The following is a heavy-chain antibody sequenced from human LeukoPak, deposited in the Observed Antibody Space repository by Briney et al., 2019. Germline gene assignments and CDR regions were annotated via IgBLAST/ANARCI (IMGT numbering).Heavy chain of an antibody. Sequence: GGSLILSCAASGFTFNSYEMIWVRQAPGKGLEWVSSISGSGRTIYIADSVKGRFNISRDSAKNSLYLHMNTLRVEDTALYYCARAGGSITMTHWGQGTLVTVSS. CDR1: GFTFNSYE. CDR3: ARAGGSITMTH. J-gene: IGHJ4*02. D-gene: IGHD3-22*01. CDR2: ISGSGRTI. V-gene: IGHV3-48*03.